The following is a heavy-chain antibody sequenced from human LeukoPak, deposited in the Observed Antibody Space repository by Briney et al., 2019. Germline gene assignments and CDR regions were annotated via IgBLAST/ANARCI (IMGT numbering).Heavy chain of an antibody. CDR3: ARDHVVATILCDY. Sequence: GGSLRLSCEASGFIFSSHWMSWVRQAPGKGLEWVANIKQDGSEKYYVDSVKGRFTISRDNAKNSLYLQMNSLSAEDTAVYYCARDHVVATILCDYWGQGTLVTVSS. J-gene: IGHJ4*02. V-gene: IGHV3-7*01. D-gene: IGHD5-12*01. CDR1: GFIFSSHW. CDR2: IKQDGSEK.